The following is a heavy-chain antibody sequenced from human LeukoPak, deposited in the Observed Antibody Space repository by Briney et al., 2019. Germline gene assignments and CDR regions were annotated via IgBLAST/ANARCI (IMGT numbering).Heavy chain of an antibody. CDR1: GLTFDDYA. CDR3: AKALISVVVPDAFDI. Sequence: GRSLRLSCAASGLTFDDYAMHWVRQAPGKGLEWVSGISWNSGSIGYADSVKGRFTISRDNAKNSLYLQMNSLRAEDTALYYCAKALISVVVPDAFDIWGQGTMVTVSS. CDR2: ISWNSGSI. J-gene: IGHJ3*02. D-gene: IGHD2-2*01. V-gene: IGHV3-9*01.